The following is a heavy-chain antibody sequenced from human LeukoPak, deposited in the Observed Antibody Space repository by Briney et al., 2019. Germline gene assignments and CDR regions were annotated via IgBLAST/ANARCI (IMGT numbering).Heavy chain of an antibody. J-gene: IGHJ4*02. CDR3: ASGVTYYYDSSGYYPFDY. CDR1: GGSISSSNW. V-gene: IGHV4-4*02. CDR2: IYHSGST. Sequence: SETLSLTCAVSGGSISSSNWWSWARQPPGKGLEWIGEIYHSGSTNYNPSLKSRVTISVDKSKNQFSLKLSSVTAADTAVYYCASGVTYYYDSSGYYPFDYWGQGTLVTVSS. D-gene: IGHD3-22*01.